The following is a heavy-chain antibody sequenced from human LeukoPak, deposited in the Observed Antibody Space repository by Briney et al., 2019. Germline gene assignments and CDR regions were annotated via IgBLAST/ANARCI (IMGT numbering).Heavy chain of an antibody. V-gene: IGHV4-59*08. Sequence: PSETLSLTCTVSGGSISSYYWSWIRRPPGKGLEWIGYIYYSGSTNYNPSLKSRVTISVDTSKNQFSLKLSSVTAADTAVYYCARLLTIAAPYYYYGMDVWGQGTTVTVSS. J-gene: IGHJ6*02. CDR3: ARLLTIAAPYYYYGMDV. D-gene: IGHD6-13*01. CDR1: GGSISSYY. CDR2: IYYSGST.